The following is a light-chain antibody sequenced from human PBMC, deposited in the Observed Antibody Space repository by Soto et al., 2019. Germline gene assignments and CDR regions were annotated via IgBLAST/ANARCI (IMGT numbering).Light chain of an antibody. CDR1: SSTIGSNN. V-gene: IGLV1-47*01. CDR2: END. J-gene: IGLJ2*01. Sequence: QSVLTQPPSASGTPGQRVTVSCSGSSSTIGSNNVAWYKKLAGSAPKLLIYENDQRPSGVPGRFSGSKSGTSASLAISGLRPEDEATYYCSTWDDSLSSVLFGGGTKLTVL. CDR3: STWDDSLSSVL.